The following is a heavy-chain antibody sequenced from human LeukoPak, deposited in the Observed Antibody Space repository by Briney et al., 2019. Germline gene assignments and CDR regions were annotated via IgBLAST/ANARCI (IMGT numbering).Heavy chain of an antibody. D-gene: IGHD5-24*01. V-gene: IGHV4-59*11. CDR2: IYNSATT. Sequence: SETLSLTCTVSGDSIRSHYCAWIRQSPGKGLEWIGHIYNSATTDYNPSFKSRVTISLDTSKKQFSLKMTSVTALDSAVYYCARGGEGYNDDAFEVWGLGTAVTVPS. CDR1: GDSIRSHY. CDR3: ARGGEGYNDDAFEV. J-gene: IGHJ3*01.